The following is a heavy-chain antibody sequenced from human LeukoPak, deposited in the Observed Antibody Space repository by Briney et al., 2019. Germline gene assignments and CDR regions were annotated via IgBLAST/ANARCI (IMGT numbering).Heavy chain of an antibody. J-gene: IGHJ4*02. CDR1: GFTFSSYA. Sequence: PGGSLRLSCAASGFTFSSYAMSWVRQAPGKGLEWVSAICGSGGSTYYADSVKGVFTISRDNSKNTLYLQMNSLRADDTAVYYCAKCRDDYVWGTESYYFDYGREGTLVTVS. D-gene: IGHD3-16*01. CDR2: ICGSGGST. CDR3: AKCRDDYVWGTESYYFDY. V-gene: IGHV3-23*01.